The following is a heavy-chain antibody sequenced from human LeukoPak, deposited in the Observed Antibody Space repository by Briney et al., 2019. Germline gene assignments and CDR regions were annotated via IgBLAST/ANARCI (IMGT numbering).Heavy chain of an antibody. V-gene: IGHV6-1*01. CDR3: ARSPVAVTGSNWFDP. D-gene: IGHD6-19*01. Sequence: SQTLSLTCAISGDSVSSNSAAWNWIRQSPSRGLEWLGRTYYRSRWSNEYALSVKSRITINPDTSKNQFSLQLNSVTPGDTAVYYCARSPVAVTGSNWFDPWGQGTLVIVSS. J-gene: IGHJ5*02. CDR2: TYYRSRWSN. CDR1: GDSVSSNSAA.